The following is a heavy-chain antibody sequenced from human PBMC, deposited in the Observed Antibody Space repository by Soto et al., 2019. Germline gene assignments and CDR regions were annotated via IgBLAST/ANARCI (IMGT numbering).Heavy chain of an antibody. V-gene: IGHV3-48*01. CDR1: GLTFSSYS. CDR3: AFGGEPRYYYYGMDV. D-gene: IGHD3-10*01. CDR2: ISSSSSTI. J-gene: IGHJ6*02. Sequence: GGSLRLSCAASGLTFSSYSMNWVRQAPGKGLEWVSYISSSSSTIYYADSVKGRFTISRDNAKNSLYLQMNSLRAEDTAVYYCAFGGEPRYYYYGMDVWGQGTTATVSS.